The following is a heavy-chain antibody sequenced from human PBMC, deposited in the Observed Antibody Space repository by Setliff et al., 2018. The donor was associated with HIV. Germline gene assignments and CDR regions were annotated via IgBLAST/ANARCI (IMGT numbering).Heavy chain of an antibody. J-gene: IGHJ4*02. CDR2: ISYYGDAK. Sequence: QSGGSLRLSCSATGFAVDKSPMHWFRQAPGQGLQWVSLISYYGDAKYYADSVKGRFTISRDDSKNTLYLQMSSLRSEDTAVYYCSRALGVSNEPGHWGRGTLVTVSS. CDR3: SRALGVSNEPGH. D-gene: IGHD2-2*01. V-gene: IGHV3-30*04. CDR1: GFAVDKSP.